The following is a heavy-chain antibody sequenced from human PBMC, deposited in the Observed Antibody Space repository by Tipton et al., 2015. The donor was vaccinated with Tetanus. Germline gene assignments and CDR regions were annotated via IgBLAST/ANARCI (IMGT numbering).Heavy chain of an antibody. Sequence: SLRLSCAASGFTFSTYGMHWVRQAPGQGLEWVAIVSFDGRNTYYADSVKGRFTISKDNSKSTLYLQLNSLGVEDTAVYYCATARNKVSITRLQYWGPGTLVTVSS. CDR3: ATARNKVSITRLQY. CDR2: VSFDGRNT. J-gene: IGHJ4*02. V-gene: IGHV3-30*03. CDR1: GFTFSTYG. D-gene: IGHD3-10*01.